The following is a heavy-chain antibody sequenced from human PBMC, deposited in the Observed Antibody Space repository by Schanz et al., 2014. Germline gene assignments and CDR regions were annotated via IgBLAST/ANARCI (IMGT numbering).Heavy chain of an antibody. CDR2: MSYNGNT. V-gene: IGHV1-18*01. J-gene: IGHJ4*02. CDR3: AREEPIIDY. Sequence: QVQMVQSGAEVKKPGASVKVSCKASGYPFSNYGISWLRQAPGQGFEWMAWMSYNGNTKYAQSLQGRVTVTRDTSTSTTYTEQRTLTSDGTAVYCGAREEPIIDYWGEGTPVTVSS. D-gene: IGHD1-26*01. CDR1: GYPFSNYG.